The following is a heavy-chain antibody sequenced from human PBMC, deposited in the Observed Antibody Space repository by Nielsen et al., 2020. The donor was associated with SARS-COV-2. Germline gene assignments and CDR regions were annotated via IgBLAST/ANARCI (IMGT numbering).Heavy chain of an antibody. Sequence: SVKVSCKASGGTFSSYAISWVRQAPGQGLEWMGGIIPIFGTANYAQKFQGRVTITADESTSTAYMELSSLRSEDTAVYYCARVGWGAYYYYYMDVWGKGTTVTVSS. J-gene: IGHJ6*03. CDR1: GGTFSSYA. CDR2: IIPIFGTA. D-gene: IGHD6-19*01. V-gene: IGHV1-69*13. CDR3: ARVGWGAYYYYYMDV.